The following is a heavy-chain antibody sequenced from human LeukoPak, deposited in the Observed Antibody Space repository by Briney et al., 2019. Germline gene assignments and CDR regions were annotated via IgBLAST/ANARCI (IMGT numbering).Heavy chain of an antibody. CDR1: GFTFSNYW. CDR3: TRDLLVGATPGDY. Sequence: PGGSLRLSCAASGFTFSNYWMNWVGQAPGKGLVWVSGIKTDGSSTSYADSVKGRFTISRDNAKNTLYLQLNSLRVEDTAIYYCTRDLLVGATPGDYWGQGTLVTVSS. J-gene: IGHJ4*02. CDR2: IKTDGSST. D-gene: IGHD1-26*01. V-gene: IGHV3-74*01.